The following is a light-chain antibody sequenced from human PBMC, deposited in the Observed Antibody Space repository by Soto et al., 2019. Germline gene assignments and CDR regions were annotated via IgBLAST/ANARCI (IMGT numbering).Light chain of an antibody. Sequence: QSVLTQPPSASGTPGQRVTISYSGSSSNIGSNSVNWYHQVAGTAPKLLIHSDNQRPSGVPDRFSGSKSGTSASLAISGLQSGDEADYYCATWDDTLKGRVFGGGTKLTVL. CDR3: ATWDDTLKGRV. J-gene: IGLJ3*02. V-gene: IGLV1-44*01. CDR2: SDN. CDR1: SSNIGSNS.